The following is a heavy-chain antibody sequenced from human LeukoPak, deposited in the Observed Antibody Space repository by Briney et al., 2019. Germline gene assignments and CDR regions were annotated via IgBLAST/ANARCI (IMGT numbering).Heavy chain of an antibody. CDR2: ISGSGGST. CDR1: GFTFSSYA. Sequence: PGGSLRLSCAASGFTFSSYAMSWVRQAPGKGLEWVSAISGSGGSTYYADSVKGRFTISRDNSKNTLYLQMNSLRAEDTAVYYCAKFLTGYYWSSYFDYWGQGTLVTVSS. J-gene: IGHJ4*02. CDR3: AKFLTGYYWSSYFDY. D-gene: IGHD3-9*01. V-gene: IGHV3-23*01.